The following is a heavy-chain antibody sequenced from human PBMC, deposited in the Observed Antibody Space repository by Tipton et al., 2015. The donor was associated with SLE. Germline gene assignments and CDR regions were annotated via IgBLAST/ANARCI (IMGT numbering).Heavy chain of an antibody. D-gene: IGHD3-9*01. V-gene: IGHV3-49*04. CDR2: IRRETYGGTT. CDR3: TRGLTYDQMTGYLYYFDF. Sequence: SLRLSCQSSGFTFGDYAINWVRQATGKGLAWVGIIRRETYGGTTEYAASVRGRFTISRDDSKSIAYLQMNSLKAEDTAVYYCTRGLTYDQMTGYLYYFDFWGQGTRVSVSS. J-gene: IGHJ4*02. CDR1: GFTFGDYA.